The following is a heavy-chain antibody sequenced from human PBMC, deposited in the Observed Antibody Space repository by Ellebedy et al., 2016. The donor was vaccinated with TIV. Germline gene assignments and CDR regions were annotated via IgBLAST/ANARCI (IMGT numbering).Heavy chain of an antibody. V-gene: IGHV5-51*01. CDR3: ARHRFGEGVDY. CDR2: IYPGDSDT. Sequence: GESLKISCKGSGYSFSSYWIAWVRQMPGKGLEWMWIIYPGDSDTRYSPSFQGQVTISADKSISTAYLQWSSLKASDTAMYYCARHRFGEGVDYWGQGTLVTVSS. D-gene: IGHD3-10*01. CDR1: GYSFSSYW. J-gene: IGHJ4*02.